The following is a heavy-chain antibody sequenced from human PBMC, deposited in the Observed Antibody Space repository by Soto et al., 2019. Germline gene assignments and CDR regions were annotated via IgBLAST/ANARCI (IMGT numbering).Heavy chain of an antibody. V-gene: IGHV3-23*01. J-gene: IGHJ5*02. CDR1: RFTFSSYS. CDR2: ISVSGGST. Sequence: EVQLLESGGGLVQPGGSLRLSCAVSRFTFSSYSFSWVRQPPGKGLEWLARISVSGGSTHYADSVKGRFTVSRDNSKNTLYLQMNNLRAEDTAVYYCAQLSRNIKNLFDPCGQGTLVTVS. CDR3: AQLSRNIKNLFDP.